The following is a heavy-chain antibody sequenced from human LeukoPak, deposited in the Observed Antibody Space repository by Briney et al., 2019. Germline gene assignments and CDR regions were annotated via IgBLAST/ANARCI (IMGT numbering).Heavy chain of an antibody. CDR3: AELGITMIGGV. CDR2: ISSSGSTI. CDR1: GGSISTITYY. Sequence: GTLSLTCTVPGGSISTITYYWGWIRQPPGKGLEWVSYISSSGSTIYYADSVKGRFTISRDNAKNSLYLQMNSLRAEDTAVYYCAELGITMIGGVWGQGTLVTVSS. D-gene: IGHD3-10*02. V-gene: IGHV3-11*04. J-gene: IGHJ4*02.